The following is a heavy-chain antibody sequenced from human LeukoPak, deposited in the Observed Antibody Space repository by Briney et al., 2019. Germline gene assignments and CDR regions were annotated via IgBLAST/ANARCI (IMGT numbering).Heavy chain of an antibody. CDR3: AKVSRWFGEYYEH. Sequence: GRSLRHSCAASGFTFSNYGMHWVRQAPGKGLEWVAVISYDGSNKYYADSVKGRFTISRDNSKNTLYLQMNSLRAEDTAVYYCAKVSRWFGEYYEHWGQGTLVTVSS. V-gene: IGHV3-30*18. J-gene: IGHJ4*02. CDR1: GFTFSNYG. CDR2: ISYDGSNK. D-gene: IGHD3-10*01.